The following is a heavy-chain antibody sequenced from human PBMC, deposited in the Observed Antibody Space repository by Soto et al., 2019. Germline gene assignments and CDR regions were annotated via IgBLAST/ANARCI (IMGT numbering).Heavy chain of an antibody. D-gene: IGHD4-17*01. Sequence: PGGSLRLSCAGSGFTFSNYAMAWVRQAPGKGLEWVSSVSGSGGNTFYADSVKGRFTISRDNSKNTLYLRMNSLRVEDTAVYYCAKNSENFGDSKSDYCGQGTLVTVS. J-gene: IGHJ4*02. CDR3: AKNSENFGDSKSDY. CDR1: GFTFSNYA. CDR2: VSGSGGNT. V-gene: IGHV3-23*01.